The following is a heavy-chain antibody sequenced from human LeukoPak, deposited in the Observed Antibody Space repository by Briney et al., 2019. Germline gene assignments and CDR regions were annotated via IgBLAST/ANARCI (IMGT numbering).Heavy chain of an antibody. D-gene: IGHD3-10*01. CDR1: GYTFTSNG. CDR2: ISTYNGNT. Sequence: VASVKVSCKASGYTFTSNGISWVRQAPGQGLEWMAWISTYNGNTNYAQKLQGRVTMTTDTSTSTAYMELRSLTSDDTAVYYCARDCYGSGSYPYFDYWGQGTLVTVSS. V-gene: IGHV1-18*01. J-gene: IGHJ4*02. CDR3: ARDCYGSGSYPYFDY.